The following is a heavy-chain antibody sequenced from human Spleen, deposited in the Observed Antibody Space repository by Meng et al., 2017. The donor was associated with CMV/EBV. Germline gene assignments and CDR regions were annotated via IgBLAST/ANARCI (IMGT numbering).Heavy chain of an antibody. CDR2: IYRGGTT. J-gene: IGHJ3*02. CDR1: GFTVSDSY. V-gene: IGHV3-53*01. CDR3: VKPLATAGGAFHS. D-gene: IGHD6-13*01. Sequence: GGSLRLSCAASGFTVSDSYMSRVRQAPGKGLEWVSVIYRGGTTHVADSVKGRFTISRDNSKNTLNLQMNSLRAEDTAVYYCVKPLATAGGAFHSWGQGTMVTVSS.